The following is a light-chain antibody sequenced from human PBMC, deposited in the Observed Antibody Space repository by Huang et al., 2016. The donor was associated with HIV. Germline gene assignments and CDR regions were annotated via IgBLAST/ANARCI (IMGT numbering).Light chain of an antibody. CDR2: HSS. CDR1: QSVSGNY. CDR3: QQYGNSPFT. V-gene: IGKV3-20*01. Sequence: EIVLTQSPGTLSLSPGERATLSCRASQSVSGNYFAWYQQRPGHAPRLLIYHSSTRAPVIPGRVSGSGSGTDFTLTISRLEPEDFAVFYCQQYGNSPFTFGPGTKVDI. J-gene: IGKJ3*01.